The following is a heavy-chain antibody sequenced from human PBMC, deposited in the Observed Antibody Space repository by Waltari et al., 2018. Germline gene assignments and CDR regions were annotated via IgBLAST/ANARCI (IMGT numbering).Heavy chain of an antibody. D-gene: IGHD1-26*01. CDR1: GFTFSSYA. CDR2: ISGSGGST. CDR3: AKTHISGGDAFDI. Sequence: EVQLVESGGGLVQPGGSLRLSCAASGFTFSSYAMSWVRQAPGKGLEWVTAISGSGGSTYYADSVKGRFTISRDKSKNTLYLQMNSLRAEDTAVYYCAKTHISGGDAFDIWGQGTMVTVSS. J-gene: IGHJ3*02. V-gene: IGHV3-23*04.